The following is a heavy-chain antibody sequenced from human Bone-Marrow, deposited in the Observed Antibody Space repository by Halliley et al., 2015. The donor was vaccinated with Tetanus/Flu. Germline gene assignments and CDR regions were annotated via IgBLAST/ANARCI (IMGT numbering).Heavy chain of an antibody. CDR3: ARTYSSATKLDY. Sequence: SGETYTNYAGPGKGRFTLSRDNAKNSLYLQMNRLRADDTAVYYCARTYSSATKLDYWGQGILVTVSS. J-gene: IGHJ4*02. V-gene: IGHV3-11*06. CDR2: SGETYT. D-gene: IGHD6-13*01.